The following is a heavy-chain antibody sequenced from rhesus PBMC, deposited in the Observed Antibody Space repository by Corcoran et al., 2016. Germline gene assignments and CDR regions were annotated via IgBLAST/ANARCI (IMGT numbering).Heavy chain of an antibody. D-gene: IGHD1-26*01. CDR3: ARDLQYNWNFGHFDY. Sequence: QVQLQQWGEGLVKPSETLSLTCAVYGGSISGYYYWSWIRQPPGKGLEWIGYIYGNSASTNYNPSLKNRVTISKDTSKHQFSLKLSSVTAADTAVYYCARDLQYNWNFGHFDYWGQGVLVTVSS. CDR2: IYGNSAST. J-gene: IGHJ4*01. V-gene: IGHV4-73*01. CDR1: GGSISGYYY.